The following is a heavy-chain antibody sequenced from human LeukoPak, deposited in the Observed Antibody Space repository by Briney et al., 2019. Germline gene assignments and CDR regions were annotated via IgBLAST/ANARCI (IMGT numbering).Heavy chain of an antibody. CDR3: ARDGGLDY. D-gene: IGHD3-16*01. CDR2: INPNSGGT. V-gene: IGHV1-2*02. Sequence: AASVKVSCKATGYTFTDYYMHWVRQAPGQGLEWMGWINPNSGGTNYAQKFQGRVTMTRDTSISTAYMEVSRLRSDDTAVYYCARDGGLDYWGQGTLVTVSS. J-gene: IGHJ4*02. CDR1: GYTFTDYY.